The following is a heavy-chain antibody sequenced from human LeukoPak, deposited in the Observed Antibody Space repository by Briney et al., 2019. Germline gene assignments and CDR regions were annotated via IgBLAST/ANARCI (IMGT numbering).Heavy chain of an antibody. Sequence: PSETLSLTCDVSGYSIRSGSYWGWIRQPPGKGLEWIGCMFHSGDTYRNPSLKSRVTISADTSKNQFSLKLTSVTAADTAVYYCAKVGAYGDYARHDYWGQGTLVTVSS. V-gene: IGHV4-38-2*01. D-gene: IGHD4-17*01. CDR2: MFHSGDT. CDR1: GYSIRSGSY. J-gene: IGHJ4*02. CDR3: AKVGAYGDYARHDY.